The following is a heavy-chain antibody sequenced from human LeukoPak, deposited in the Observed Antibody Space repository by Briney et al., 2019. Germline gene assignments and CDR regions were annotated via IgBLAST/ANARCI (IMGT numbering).Heavy chain of an antibody. CDR2: IKQDGSEK. J-gene: IGHJ4*02. CDR3: ARDQWWQLIAVAITSYFDC. V-gene: IGHV3-7*01. Sequence: GGSLRLSCAASGFTFSAYWMSWVRQAPGKGLEWVANIKQDGSEKYYVDSVKGRFTISRDNAKNSLYLQMNSLRAEDTAVYYCARDQWWQLIAVAITSYFDCWGQGTPVTVSS. CDR1: GFTFSAYW. D-gene: IGHD6-19*01.